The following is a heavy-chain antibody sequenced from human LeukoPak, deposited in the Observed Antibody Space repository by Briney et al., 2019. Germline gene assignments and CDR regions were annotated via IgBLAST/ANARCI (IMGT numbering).Heavy chain of an antibody. D-gene: IGHD6-19*01. J-gene: IGHJ4*02. V-gene: IGHV3-30*02. CDR3: AKEGDISGLVRSYFDY. CDR1: GFTFSSYG. CDR2: IRYDGSNK. Sequence: PGGSLRLSCAASGFTFSSYGMHWVRQAPGKGRGWVAFIRYDGSNKYYADSVKGRFTISRDNSKNTLYLQMNSLRAEDTAVYYCAKEGDISGLVRSYFDYWGQGTLVTVSS.